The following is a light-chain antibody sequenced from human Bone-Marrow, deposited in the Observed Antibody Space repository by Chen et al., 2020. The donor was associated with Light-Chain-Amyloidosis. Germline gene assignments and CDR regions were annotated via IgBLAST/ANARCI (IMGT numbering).Light chain of an antibody. Sequence: QSALTQPASVSGSPGQSITISCTGTSRDVGGDNHVSWYQQHPDKAPKLMIYEVTNRPSWVPDRGSGSKAANTASLTSSGLQTEAEADYFCSSYTITNTLVFGSGTRVTVL. J-gene: IGLJ1*01. CDR2: EVT. CDR1: SRDVGGDNH. CDR3: SSYTITNTLV. V-gene: IGLV2-14*01.